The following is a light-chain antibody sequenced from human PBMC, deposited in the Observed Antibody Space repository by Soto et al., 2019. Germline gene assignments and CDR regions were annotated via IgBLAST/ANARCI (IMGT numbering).Light chain of an antibody. Sequence: DIQMTQSPSSVSASVGDRVSITCRASQDISNWLAWYQQRPGKAPNLLIYAASSLQTGVPSRFSGGGFGTDFTLTISSLQPEDFAPYYCQQTKSYPLAFAGGTKVEIK. V-gene: IGKV1-12*01. CDR1: QDISNW. CDR3: QQTKSYPLA. CDR2: AAS. J-gene: IGKJ4*01.